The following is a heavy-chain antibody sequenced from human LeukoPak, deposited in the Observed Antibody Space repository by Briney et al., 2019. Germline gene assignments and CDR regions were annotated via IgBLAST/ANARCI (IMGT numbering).Heavy chain of an antibody. J-gene: IGHJ4*02. D-gene: IGHD3-22*01. CDR3: ARQTPSSGYY. V-gene: IGHV4-61*02. CDR1: GGSISSGSYY. Sequence: SQTLSLTCTVSGGSISSGSYYWSWIRQPAGKGLEWIGSIYHSGSTYYNPSLKSRVTISVDTSKNQFSLKLSSVTAADTAVYYCARQTPSSGYYWGQGTLVTVSS. CDR2: IYHSGST.